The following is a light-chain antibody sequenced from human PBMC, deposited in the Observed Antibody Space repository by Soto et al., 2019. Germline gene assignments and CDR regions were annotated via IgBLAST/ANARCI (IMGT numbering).Light chain of an antibody. Sequence: MTQSPSTLSASVGDRVTITCRASQSISSWLAWYQQKPGKAPKLLIYDASTSESGVPSRFSGSGSGTEFTLTISSLQPDDFATYYCQQYNSNSPFGQGTRLEIK. CDR2: DAS. J-gene: IGKJ5*01. CDR1: QSISSW. CDR3: QQYNSNSP. V-gene: IGKV1-5*01.